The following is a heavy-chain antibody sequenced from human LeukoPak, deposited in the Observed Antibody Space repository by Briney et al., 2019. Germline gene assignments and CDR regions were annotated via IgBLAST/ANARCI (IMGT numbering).Heavy chain of an antibody. J-gene: IGHJ4*02. CDR1: GFNVSTNY. D-gene: IGHD6-19*01. V-gene: IGHV3-66*01. Sequence: SGGSLRLTCVASGFNVSTNYMSWVRQAPGKGLEWASVIYSGGTTYYADAMQGRFTISRDISKNTVYLQLTSLRVEDTAVYYCARDPYSSGWYLYWGQGILVTVSS. CDR2: IYSGGTT. CDR3: ARDPYSSGWYLY.